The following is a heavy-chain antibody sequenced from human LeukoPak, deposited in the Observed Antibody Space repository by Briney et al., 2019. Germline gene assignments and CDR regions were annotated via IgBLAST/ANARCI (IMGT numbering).Heavy chain of an antibody. CDR2: TIPIFGTA. Sequence: GASVKVSCKASGGTFSSYAISWVRQAPGQGLEWMGGTIPIFGTANYAQKFQGRVTITADESTSTAYTELSSLRSEDTAVYYCAREGGDGDFNNWYFDLWGRGTLVTVSS. CDR1: GGTFSSYA. CDR3: AREGGDGDFNNWYFDL. J-gene: IGHJ2*01. D-gene: IGHD4-17*01. V-gene: IGHV1-69*13.